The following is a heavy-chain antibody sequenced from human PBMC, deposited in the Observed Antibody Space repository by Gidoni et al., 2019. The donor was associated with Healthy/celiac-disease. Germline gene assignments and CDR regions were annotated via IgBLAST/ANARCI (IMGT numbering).Heavy chain of an antibody. V-gene: IGHV4-59*01. CDR2: IYYSGST. CDR3: ARAHLTYYYDSSGYHFDY. J-gene: IGHJ4*02. CDR1: GGSLSSYY. D-gene: IGHD3-22*01. Sequence: QVQLQESGPGLVKPSETLSLTCTVSGGSLSSYYWSWIRQPPGKGLEWIGYIYYSGSTNYNPSLKSRVTISVDTSKNQFSLKLSSVTAADTAVYYCARAHLTYYYDSSGYHFDYWGQGTLVTVSS.